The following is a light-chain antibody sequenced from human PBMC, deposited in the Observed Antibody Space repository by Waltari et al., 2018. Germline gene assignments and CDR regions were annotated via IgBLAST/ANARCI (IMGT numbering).Light chain of an antibody. Sequence: DVVMTQSPLSLPVTLGQAASISCSSSRSLVYSDGNSYLNWFHQRPGQSPRRLIYKVSNRDSGVPDRFSGSGSGTNFTRKISRVEAEDVGVYYCMQGTYWRTFGQGTKVEIK. V-gene: IGKV2-30*01. J-gene: IGKJ1*01. CDR2: KVS. CDR1: RSLVYSDGNSY. CDR3: MQGTYWRT.